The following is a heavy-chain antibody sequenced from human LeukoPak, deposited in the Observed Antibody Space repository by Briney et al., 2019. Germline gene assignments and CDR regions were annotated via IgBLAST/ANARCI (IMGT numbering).Heavy chain of an antibody. J-gene: IGHJ4*02. CDR1: GGSISSGGYY. CDR3: ASAPNFGVVVI. D-gene: IGHD3-3*01. CDR2: IYHSGST. Sequence: PSETLSLTCTVSGGSISSGGYYWSWIRQPPGKGLEWIGYIYHSGSTYYNPSLKSRVTISVDRSKNQFSLKLSSVTAADTAVYYCASAPNFGVVVIWGQGTLVTVSS. V-gene: IGHV4-30-2*01.